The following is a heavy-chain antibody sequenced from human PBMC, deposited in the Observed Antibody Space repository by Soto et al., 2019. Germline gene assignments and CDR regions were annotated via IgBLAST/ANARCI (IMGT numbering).Heavy chain of an antibody. D-gene: IGHD1-1*01. CDR1: GGSISSGGYS. CDR2: MYHSGST. V-gene: IGHV4-30-2*01. CDR3: ARHSEQKQLYNWFDP. J-gene: IGHJ5*02. Sequence: SETLSLTCAVSGGSISSGGYSWSWIRQPPGKGLEWIGYMYHSGSTYYNPSLKSRVTISIDRSKNQFSLKLSSVTAADTAVYYCARHSEQKQLYNWFDPWGQGTLVTVSS.